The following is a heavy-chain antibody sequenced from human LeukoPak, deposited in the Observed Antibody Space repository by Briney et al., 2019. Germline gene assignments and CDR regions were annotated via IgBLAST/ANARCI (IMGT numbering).Heavy chain of an antibody. CDR3: ARGEGSTSPYYYYMDV. J-gene: IGHJ6*03. CDR1: GYSFTSYW. Sequence: GESLKISCKGSGYSFTSYWIGWVRQMPGKGLEWVGIIYPGDSDTRYSPSFQGQVTISADKSISTAYLQWSSLKASDTAMYYCARGEGSTSPYYYYMDVWGKGTTVTVSS. D-gene: IGHD2-2*01. V-gene: IGHV5-51*01. CDR2: IYPGDSDT.